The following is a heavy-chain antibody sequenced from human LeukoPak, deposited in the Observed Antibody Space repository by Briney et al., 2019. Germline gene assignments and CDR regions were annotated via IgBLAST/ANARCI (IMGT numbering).Heavy chain of an antibody. CDR2: ISYGGNNK. CDR3: AKDAWYRYFDY. CDR1: GFLLCSHG. D-gene: IGHD2-15*01. Sequence: GGSVTLFCALCGFLLCSHGVLGARQATGRGVVGVADISYGGNNKYYADCEKGRFTISRDNYKNTLYLQVKTLRAEDTSVYYCAKDAWYRYFDYWGQGTLVTVSS. V-gene: IGHV3-30*18. J-gene: IGHJ4*02.